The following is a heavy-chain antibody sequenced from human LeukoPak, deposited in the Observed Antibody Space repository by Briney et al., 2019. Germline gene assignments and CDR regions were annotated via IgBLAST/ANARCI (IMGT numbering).Heavy chain of an antibody. CDR2: IYYSGST. V-gene: IGHV4-61*01. D-gene: IGHD1-26*01. Sequence: SETLSLTCTVSGGSVSSGSYYWSWIRQPPGKGLEWIGYIYYSGSTTYNPSLKSRVTISVDTSKNQFSLKLSSVTAADTAVYYCAREYIEVGATKWGQGTLVTVSS. CDR1: GGSVSSGSYY. CDR3: AREYIEVGATK. J-gene: IGHJ4*02.